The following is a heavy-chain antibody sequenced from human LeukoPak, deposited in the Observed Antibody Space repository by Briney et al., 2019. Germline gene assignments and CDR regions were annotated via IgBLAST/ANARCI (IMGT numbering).Heavy chain of an antibody. Sequence: ASVKVSCKVSGYTLTELSMHWVRQAPGKGPEWMGGFDPEDGETIYAQKFQGRVTLTEDTSTDTAYMELCTLRSEDTAVYSCATAIRYYYDSSGLFPGFDYWGQGTLVTVSS. CDR1: GYTLTELS. D-gene: IGHD3-22*01. CDR2: FDPEDGET. CDR3: ATAIRYYYDSSGLFPGFDY. J-gene: IGHJ4*02. V-gene: IGHV1-24*01.